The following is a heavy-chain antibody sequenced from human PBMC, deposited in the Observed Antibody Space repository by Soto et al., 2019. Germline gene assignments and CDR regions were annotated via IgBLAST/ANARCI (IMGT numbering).Heavy chain of an antibody. Sequence: PSETLSLTCSVSGGSINGYYWSWIRQPPGKGLEWIGYIYYSGSTNYNPSLRSRVTISVDTSKNQFSLKVTSVTAADTAVYYCAKDLDKSSGWYDVGATSWFDPWGQGTLVTVSS. J-gene: IGHJ5*02. D-gene: IGHD6-19*01. V-gene: IGHV4-59*12. CDR3: AKDLDKSSGWYDVGATSWFDP. CDR1: GGSINGYY. CDR2: IYYSGST.